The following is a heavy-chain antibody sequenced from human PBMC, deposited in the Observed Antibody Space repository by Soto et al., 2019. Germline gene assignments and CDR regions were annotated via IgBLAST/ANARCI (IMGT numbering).Heavy chain of an antibody. Sequence: HPGGSLRLSCAASGFTFSSYAMHWVRQAPGKGLEWVAVISYDGSNKYYADSVKGRFTISRDNSKNTLYLQMNSLRAEDTAVYYCARVTDYYDSSGNAFDIWGQGTMVTVSS. CDR2: ISYDGSNK. V-gene: IGHV3-30-3*01. J-gene: IGHJ3*02. CDR1: GFTFSSYA. CDR3: ARVTDYYDSSGNAFDI. D-gene: IGHD3-22*01.